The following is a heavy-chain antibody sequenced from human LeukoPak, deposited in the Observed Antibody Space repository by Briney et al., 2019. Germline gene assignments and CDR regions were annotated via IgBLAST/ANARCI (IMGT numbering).Heavy chain of an antibody. CDR1: GFSFSSYS. D-gene: IGHD1-7*01. J-gene: IGHJ4*02. V-gene: IGHV3-21*01. CDR3: ARDRDWNSGFDY. CDR2: ISSGRSFT. Sequence: GSLRLSCAASGFSFSSYSMNWVRQAPGKGLEWVSSISSGRSFTYYGDSVKGRFSISRDNAKNSLYLQMNSLRAEDTAVYYCARDRDWNSGFDYWGQGTLVTVSS.